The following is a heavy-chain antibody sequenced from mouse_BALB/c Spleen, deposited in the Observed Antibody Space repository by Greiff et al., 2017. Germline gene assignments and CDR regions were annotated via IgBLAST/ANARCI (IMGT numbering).Heavy chain of an antibody. V-gene: IGHV1-18*01. J-gene: IGHJ4*01. CDR2: INPNNGGT. Sequence: VQLKQSGPELVKPGASVKIPCKASGYTFTDYNMDWVKQSHGKSLEWIGDINPNNGGTIYNQKFKGKATLTVDKSSSTAYMELRSLTSEDTAVYYCARLLRLRYYAMDYWGQGTSVTVSS. CDR3: ARLLRLRYYAMDY. D-gene: IGHD1-2*01. CDR1: GYTFTDYN.